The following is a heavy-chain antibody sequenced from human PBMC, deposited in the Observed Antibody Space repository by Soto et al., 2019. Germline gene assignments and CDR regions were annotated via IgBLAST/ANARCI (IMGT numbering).Heavy chain of an antibody. V-gene: IGHV3-11*01. CDR1: GFTFSDYY. CDR3: ARPSRVGDLGPFDY. D-gene: IGHD3-16*01. J-gene: IGHJ4*02. CDR2: ISSSGSTI. Sequence: GGSLRLSCAASGFTFSDYYMSWIRQAPGKGLEWVSYISSSGSTIYYADSVKGRFTISRDNAKNSLYLQMNSLRAEDMAVYYCARPSRVGDLGPFDYWGQGTLVTVSS.